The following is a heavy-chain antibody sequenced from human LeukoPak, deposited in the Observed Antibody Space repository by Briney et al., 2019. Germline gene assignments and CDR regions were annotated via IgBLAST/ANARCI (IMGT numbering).Heavy chain of an antibody. V-gene: IGHV1-2*06. CDR3: ARHDDYDDYVQFDP. CDR1: GYTFIGYY. D-gene: IGHD4-17*01. CDR2: INPNSGGT. Sequence: GASVKVSCKASGYTFIGYYMHWVRQAPGQGLEWMGRINPNSGGTNYAQKFQGRVTMTRDTSISTAYMELSRLRSDDTAVYYCARHDDYDDYVQFDPWGQGTLVTVSS. J-gene: IGHJ5*02.